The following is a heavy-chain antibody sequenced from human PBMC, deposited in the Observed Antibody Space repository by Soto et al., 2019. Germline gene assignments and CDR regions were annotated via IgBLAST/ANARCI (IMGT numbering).Heavy chain of an antibody. Sequence: GESLKISCKGSGYSFTSYWIGWVRQMPGKGLEWMGIIYPGDSDTRYSPSFQGQVTISADKSISTAYLPWSSLQASDTAISYWARNYVAFGGVIVTVAFDIWGQGKMVTVPS. CDR1: GYSFTSYW. CDR2: IYPGDSDT. CDR3: ARNYVAFGGVIVTVAFDI. J-gene: IGHJ3*02. D-gene: IGHD3-16*02. V-gene: IGHV5-51*01.